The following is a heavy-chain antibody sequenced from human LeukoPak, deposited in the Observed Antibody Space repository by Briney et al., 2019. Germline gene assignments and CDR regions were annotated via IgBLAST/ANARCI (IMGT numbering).Heavy chain of an antibody. Sequence: SVTVSCKVSRGTFSSYAISWVRQAPGQGLEWMGGIIPIFGTANYAQKFQGRVTITTDESTSTAYMELSSLRSEDTAVYYCATQTYYYDSSGYYSFDYWGQGTLVTVSS. CDR1: RGTFSSYA. V-gene: IGHV1-69*05. D-gene: IGHD3-22*01. CDR2: IIPIFGTA. J-gene: IGHJ4*02. CDR3: ATQTYYYDSSGYYSFDY.